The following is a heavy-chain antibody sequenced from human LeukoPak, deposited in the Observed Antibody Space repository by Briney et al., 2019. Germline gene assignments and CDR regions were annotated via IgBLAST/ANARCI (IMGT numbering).Heavy chain of an antibody. CDR1: GGSINPYF. D-gene: IGHD3-10*01. Sequence: SETLSLTCTVSGGSINPYFWSWIRQPPGKGLEWIGYISYSGNTNYNPSLKSRVTISVDTAKNQVSLQLTSVTAVDTAVYYCARDDYRGVTNFDPWGQGTLVTVSS. CDR3: ARDDYRGVTNFDP. J-gene: IGHJ5*02. CDR2: ISYSGNT. V-gene: IGHV4-59*01.